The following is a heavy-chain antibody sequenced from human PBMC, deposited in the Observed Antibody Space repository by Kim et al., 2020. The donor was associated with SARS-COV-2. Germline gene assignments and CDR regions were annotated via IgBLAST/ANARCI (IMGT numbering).Heavy chain of an antibody. Sequence: GGSLRLSCAASGFTFSSYWMHWVRQAPGKGLVWVSRINSDGSSTSYADSVKGRFTISRDNAKNTLYLQMNSLRADDTAVYYCARDEGTMVRGVIISYYYYGMDVWGQGTTVTVSS. CDR2: INSDGSST. V-gene: IGHV3-74*01. CDR3: ARDEGTMVRGVIISYYYYGMDV. CDR1: GFTFSSYW. D-gene: IGHD3-10*01. J-gene: IGHJ6*02.